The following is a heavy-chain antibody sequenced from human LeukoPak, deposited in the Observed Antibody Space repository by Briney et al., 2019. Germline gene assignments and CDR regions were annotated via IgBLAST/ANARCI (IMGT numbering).Heavy chain of an antibody. J-gene: IGHJ4*02. V-gene: IGHV4-59*08. CDR3: ARQRLLWFGESNSGFDY. CDR2: IYYSGSA. D-gene: IGHD3-10*01. CDR1: GGSISSYY. Sequence: SETLSLTCTVSGGSISSYYWNWIRQPPGKGLEWIGYIYYSGSADYNPSLQSRVSMSLDTSKNQFSLKLSSVTATDTAVYYCARQRLLWFGESNSGFDYWGQGTLVTVSS.